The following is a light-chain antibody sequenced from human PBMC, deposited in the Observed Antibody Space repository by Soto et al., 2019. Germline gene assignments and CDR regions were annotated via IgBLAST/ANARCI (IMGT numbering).Light chain of an antibody. CDR1: QSVSSSY. CDR3: QQYGSSLRT. J-gene: IGKJ1*01. Sequence: EIVLTQSPCTLSSSPGERASLSCRASQSVSSSYLAWYQQKPGQAPRLLIYGASNWATGIPDRFSGSGSGTDFTLTISRLDPEDFAVYYCQQYGSSLRTFGQGTKVDIK. V-gene: IGKV3-20*01. CDR2: GAS.